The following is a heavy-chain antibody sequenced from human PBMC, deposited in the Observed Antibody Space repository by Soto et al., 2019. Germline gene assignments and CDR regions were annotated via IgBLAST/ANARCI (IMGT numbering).Heavy chain of an antibody. CDR3: ARHEGNGNVWPLDY. CDR2: IHYSGST. D-gene: IGHD2-8*01. Sequence: LSLTCTVSGDSIGTTHSYWAWIRQSPGKGLEWIGNIHYSGSTYYMPSLRSRVTLSVDTSKNQFSLRLTSVTAEDTAVYYCARHEGNGNVWPLDYWGQGILVTVS. J-gene: IGHJ4*02. V-gene: IGHV4-39*01. CDR1: GDSIGTTHSY.